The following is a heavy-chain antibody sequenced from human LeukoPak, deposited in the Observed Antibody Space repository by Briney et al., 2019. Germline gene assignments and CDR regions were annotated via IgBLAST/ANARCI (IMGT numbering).Heavy chain of an antibody. V-gene: IGHV3-33*01. CDR3: ARDGAYRTGWYYCEN. CDR1: GFTFSDYG. D-gene: IGHD6-13*01. J-gene: IGHJ4*02. Sequence: PGGSLRLSCAASGFTFSDYGMHWVRQAPGKGLEWVAIIWYDGSKKYYADSVKGRFTISRDNSKNTLYLQMNSLRAEDTAIYYCARDGAYRTGWYYCENWGQGTLVTVSS. CDR2: IWYDGSKK.